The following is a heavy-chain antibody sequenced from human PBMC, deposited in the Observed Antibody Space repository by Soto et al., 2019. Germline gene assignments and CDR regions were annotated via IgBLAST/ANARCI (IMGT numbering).Heavy chain of an antibody. CDR2: IDPNSGGT. D-gene: IGHD1-26*01. CDR1: GYTFTSNG. CDR3: ARTSGSDSDFDF. J-gene: IGHJ4*02. V-gene: IGHV1-2*02. Sequence: GGSVKVSCTDPGYTFTSNGISWVRQAPGQGLEWLGWIDPNSGGTKYAQKFQGRVTVTREPSITTAFMELDSLTSDDTAVYSCARTSGSDSDFDFWGQGTLVTVSS.